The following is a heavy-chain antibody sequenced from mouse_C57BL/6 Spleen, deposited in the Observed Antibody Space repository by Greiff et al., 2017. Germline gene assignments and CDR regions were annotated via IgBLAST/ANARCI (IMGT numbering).Heavy chain of an antibody. CDR1: GYTFTSYW. D-gene: IGHD1-1*01. Sequence: VQLQQPGAELVKPGASVKLSCKASGYTFTSYWMHWVKQRPGQGLEWIGMIHPNSGSTNYNEKFKSKATLTVDKSSSTAYMQLSSLTSEDSAVYYWARGGYYGSSSSDYWGQGTTLTVSS. CDR2: IHPNSGST. J-gene: IGHJ2*01. V-gene: IGHV1-64*01. CDR3: ARGGYYGSSSSDY.